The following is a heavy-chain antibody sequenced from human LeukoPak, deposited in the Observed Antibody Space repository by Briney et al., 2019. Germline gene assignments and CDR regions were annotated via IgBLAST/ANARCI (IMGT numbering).Heavy chain of an antibody. J-gene: IGHJ4*02. CDR2: INPNSGGT. V-gene: IGHV1-2*02. Sequence: GASVKVSCKASGYTFTSYDINWVRQATGQGLEWMGWINPNSGGTNYAQKFQGRVTMTRDTSISTAYMELSRLRSDDTSVYYCGRGLGREQQLVQFWGQGTLVTVSS. CDR3: GRGLGREQQLVQF. D-gene: IGHD6-13*01. CDR1: GYTFTSYD.